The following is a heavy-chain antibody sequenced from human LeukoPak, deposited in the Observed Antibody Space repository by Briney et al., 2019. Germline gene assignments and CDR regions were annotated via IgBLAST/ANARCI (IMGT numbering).Heavy chain of an antibody. CDR3: ARTSLYQPNWYFDL. CDR2: ISAYNGNT. J-gene: IGHJ2*01. Sequence: ASVKVSCKASGYTFTSYGISWVRQAPGQGLAWMGWISAYNGNTNYAQKLQGRVTMTTDTSTSTAYMELRSLRSDDTAVYYCARTSLYQPNWYFDLWGRGTLVTVSS. CDR1: GYTFTSYG. V-gene: IGHV1-18*01. D-gene: IGHD2-8*01.